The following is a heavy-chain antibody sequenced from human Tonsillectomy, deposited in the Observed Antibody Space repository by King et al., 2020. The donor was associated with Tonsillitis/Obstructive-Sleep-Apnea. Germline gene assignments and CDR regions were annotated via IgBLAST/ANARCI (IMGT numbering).Heavy chain of an antibody. CDR1: GFTFSSYA. J-gene: IGHJ6*03. CDR3: AEEEGSYYSYYYYTDV. V-gene: IGHV3-23*04. CDR2: ISGSGGST. Sequence: VQLVESGGGLVQPGGSLRLSCAASGFTFSSYAMSWVRQAPGKGLEWVSLISGSGGSTYYADSVKGRFTISRDNSKNTLYLQMNSLRAEDTAVYYCAEEEGSYYSYYYYTDVWGKGTTVTVSS. D-gene: IGHD2-15*01.